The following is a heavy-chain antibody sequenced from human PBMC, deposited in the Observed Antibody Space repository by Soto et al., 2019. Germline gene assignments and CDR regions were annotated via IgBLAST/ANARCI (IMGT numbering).Heavy chain of an antibody. CDR1: GGSFSGYY. Sequence: PSETLSLTCAVYGGSFSGYYWSWIRQPPGKGLEWIGEINQSGSTNYNPSLKSRVTISVDTSKNQFSLKLSSVTAADTAVYYCASIKGELIAAAGYYYYGTDVWGQGTTVAVSS. CDR2: INQSGST. J-gene: IGHJ6*02. V-gene: IGHV4-34*01. CDR3: ASIKGELIAAAGYYYYGTDV. D-gene: IGHD6-13*01.